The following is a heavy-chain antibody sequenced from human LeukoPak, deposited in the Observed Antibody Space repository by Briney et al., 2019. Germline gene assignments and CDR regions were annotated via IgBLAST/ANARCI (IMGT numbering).Heavy chain of an antibody. Sequence: SQTLSLTCTVSGGSISSGAYYWSWIRQPPGKGLEWIGYIYHSGSTYYNPSLKSRVTISVDRSKNQFSLKLSSVTAADTAVYYCARGITIFGVVRGRNWFDPWGQGTLVTVSS. J-gene: IGHJ5*02. CDR3: ARGITIFGVVRGRNWFDP. D-gene: IGHD3-3*01. V-gene: IGHV4-30-2*01. CDR2: IYHSGST. CDR1: GGSISSGAYY.